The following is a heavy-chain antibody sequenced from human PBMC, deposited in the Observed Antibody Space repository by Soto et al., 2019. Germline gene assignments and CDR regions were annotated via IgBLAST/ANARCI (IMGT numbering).Heavy chain of an antibody. V-gene: IGHV4-39*01. J-gene: IGHJ4*02. CDR1: GGSISSSSYY. Sequence: SETLSLTCTVSGGSISSSSYYWGWIRQPPGKGLEWIGSIYYSGSTYYNPSLKSRVTISVDTSKNQFSLKLSSVTAADTAVYYCASIRLGEMATIMETIDSWGQGTLVT. D-gene: IGHD5-12*01. CDR3: ASIRLGEMATIMETIDS. CDR2: IYYSGST.